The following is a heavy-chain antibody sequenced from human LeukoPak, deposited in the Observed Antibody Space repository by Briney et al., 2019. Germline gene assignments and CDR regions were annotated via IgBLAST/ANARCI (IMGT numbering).Heavy chain of an antibody. CDR1: GGSISSSNW. CDR2: IYHSGST. CDR3: ARGFYCSSTSCYGWFDP. J-gene: IGHJ5*02. Sequence: SETLSLTCAVSGGSISSSNWWSWVRQPPGKGLEWIGEIYHSGSTNYNPSLKSRVTISVDTSKNQFSLKLSSVTAADTAVYYCARGFYCSSTSCYGWFDPWGQGTLVTVSS. V-gene: IGHV4-4*02. D-gene: IGHD2-2*01.